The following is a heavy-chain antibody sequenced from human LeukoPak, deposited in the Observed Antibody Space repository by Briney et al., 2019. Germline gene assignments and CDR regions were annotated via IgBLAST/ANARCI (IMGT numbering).Heavy chain of an antibody. J-gene: IGHJ6*02. CDR3: ARGPSRGDYDSSGYYYSTPFYYGMDV. CDR2: ISYDGSTK. CDR1: GFTFSDYG. Sequence: PGGSLRLSCAASGFTFSDYGMHWVRQAPGKGLEWVAVISYDGSTKYYADSVKGRFTISRDNSKNTLYLQMNSLRAEDTAVYYCARGPSRGDYDSSGYYYSTPFYYGMDVWGQGTTVTVSS. V-gene: IGHV3-30*03. D-gene: IGHD3-22*01.